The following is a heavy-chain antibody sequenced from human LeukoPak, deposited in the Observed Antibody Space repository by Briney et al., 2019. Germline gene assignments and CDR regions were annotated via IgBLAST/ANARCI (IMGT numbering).Heavy chain of an antibody. CDR1: EFTFSSYW. J-gene: IGHJ4*02. D-gene: IGHD6-13*01. CDR2: IKQDGSEK. CDR3: AKTAAAGYTDY. Sequence: GGSLRLSCAASEFTFSSYWMSWVRQAPGKGLEWVANIKQDGSEKYYVDSVKGRFTISRDNAKNSLYLQMNSLRAEDTALYYCAKTAAAGYTDYWGQGTLVTVSS. V-gene: IGHV3-7*03.